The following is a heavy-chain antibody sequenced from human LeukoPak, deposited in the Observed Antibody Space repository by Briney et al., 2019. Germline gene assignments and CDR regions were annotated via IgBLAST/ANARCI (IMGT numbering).Heavy chain of an antibody. J-gene: IGHJ4*02. CDR1: GYTFTSYY. V-gene: IGHV1-2*07. CDR3: ARLRGSGSYFPPPPIDY. D-gene: IGHD3-10*01. CDR2: INPHSGGT. Sequence: ASVKVSCKASGYTFTSYYMHWVRQAPGQGLEWMGWINPHSGGTNYAHKFQGRVTMTRDTSISTAYMELRSLRSDDTAVYYCARLRGSGSYFPPPPIDYWGQGTLVTVSS.